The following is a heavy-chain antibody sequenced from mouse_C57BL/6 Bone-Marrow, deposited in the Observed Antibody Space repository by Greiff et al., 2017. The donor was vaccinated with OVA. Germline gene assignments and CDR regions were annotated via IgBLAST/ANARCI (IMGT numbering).Heavy chain of an antibody. V-gene: IGHV1-55*01. CDR2: IYPGSGST. CDR1: GYTFTSYW. CDR3: ARYYGSSCYYAMDY. Sequence: VQLQLPGAELVKPGASVKMSCKASGYTFTSYWITWVKQRPGQGLEWIGDIYPGSGSTNYNEKFKSKATLTVDTSSSTAYMQLSSLTSEDSAVYYCARYYGSSCYYAMDYWGQGTSVTVSS. D-gene: IGHD1-1*01. J-gene: IGHJ4*01.